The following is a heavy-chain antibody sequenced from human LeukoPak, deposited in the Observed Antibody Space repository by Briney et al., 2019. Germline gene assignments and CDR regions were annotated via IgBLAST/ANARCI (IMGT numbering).Heavy chain of an antibody. CDR3: ARAPMTYFDS. CDR1: GGSISSYY. Sequence: SETLSLTCTVSGGSISSYYWSWIRQPPGKGLEWIGYIYYSGSTTYNPSLKSRVTISVDTSKNQFSLKLNSVTAADTAVYYCARAPMTYFDSWGQGTLVTVLS. J-gene: IGHJ4*02. D-gene: IGHD2-21*02. CDR2: IYYSGST. V-gene: IGHV4-59*01.